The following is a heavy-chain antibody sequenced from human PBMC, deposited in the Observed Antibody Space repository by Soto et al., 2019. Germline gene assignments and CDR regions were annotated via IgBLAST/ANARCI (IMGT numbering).Heavy chain of an antibody. D-gene: IGHD3-10*01. CDR1: VFTSSG. CDR3: AREGILRLLDAYDL. V-gene: IGHV1-18*04. Sequence: ASVKVSCKASVFTSSGISWVRQAPGQRLEWMGWISTHNGNTIYAQKFQGRVIMTMDTSTTTVYMELRSLRPDDTAVYLCAREGILRLLDAYDLWGQGTMVTVSS. J-gene: IGHJ3*01. CDR2: ISTHNGNT.